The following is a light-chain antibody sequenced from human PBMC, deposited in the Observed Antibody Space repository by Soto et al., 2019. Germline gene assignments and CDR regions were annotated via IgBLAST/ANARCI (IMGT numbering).Light chain of an antibody. CDR2: DAS. CDR3: QQRSGWPPLT. CDR1: QSVTGY. Sequence: IVLTQSPATLSLPPGERATLSCRASQSVTGYLAWYQHKPGQAPRLLIYDASSRATGVPARFSGSGSGTEFTLTISSRAPEDSAVYYCQQRSGWPPLTFGGGTRVEIK. V-gene: IGKV3-11*01. J-gene: IGKJ4*01.